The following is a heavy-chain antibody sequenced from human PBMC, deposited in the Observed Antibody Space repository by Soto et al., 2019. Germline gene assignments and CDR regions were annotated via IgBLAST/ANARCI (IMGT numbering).Heavy chain of an antibody. CDR2: IYDSGIT. CDR1: GGSITSTNHY. Sequence: QVQLEQSGPGLVKPSQTLTLTCNISGGSITSTNHYWSWIRQSPREGLEWIGYIYDSGITHYHPAFKGRVTILGDTSQSLFSLIMHSVPVADSAVYYCAREVSVTGAVDYWGRGTLVTVSS. CDR3: AREVSVTGAVDY. V-gene: IGHV4-31*02. J-gene: IGHJ4*02. D-gene: IGHD6-19*01.